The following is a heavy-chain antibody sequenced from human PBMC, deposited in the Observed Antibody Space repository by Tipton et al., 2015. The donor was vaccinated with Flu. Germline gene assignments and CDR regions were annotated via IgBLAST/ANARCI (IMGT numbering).Heavy chain of an antibody. CDR1: DVSITTSY. J-gene: IGHJ2*01. CDR2: IYNSGSI. D-gene: IGHD4-17*01. CDR3: ARMEWTVTTPRYFDL. Sequence: TLSLICHVSDVSITTSYWSWVRQPPGKGLEWIGYIYNSGSISYNPSLKSRVAMLVDTSENQLSLTLRSVTAADTAVYYCARMEWTVTTPRYFDLWGRGSLVTVSS. V-gene: IGHV4-4*09.